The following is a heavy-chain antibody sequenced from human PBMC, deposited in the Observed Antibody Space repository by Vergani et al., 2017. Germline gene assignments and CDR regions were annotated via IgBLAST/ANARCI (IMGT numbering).Heavy chain of an antibody. Sequence: EVQLAESGGGAAQAGRSLRLSCVGSGFIFREHGMHWVRQAPGKGLEWVSGLSWNSGSKAYADSVKGRFTISRDNAKNSLYLQMNSLRAEDTALYYCAKDHYDFWSGYPNLSPFDLWGRGTLVTVSS. CDR3: AKDHYDFWSGYPNLSPFDL. J-gene: IGHJ2*01. CDR1: GFIFREHG. V-gene: IGHV3-9*01. CDR2: LSWNSGSK. D-gene: IGHD3-3*01.